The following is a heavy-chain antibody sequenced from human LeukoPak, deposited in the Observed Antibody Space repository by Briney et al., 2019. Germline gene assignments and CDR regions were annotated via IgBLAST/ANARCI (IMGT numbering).Heavy chain of an antibody. J-gene: IGHJ5*02. D-gene: IGHD2-2*01. CDR3: ARDSWAEYCSSTSCSEDNWFDP. CDR2: IYYSGST. V-gene: IGHV4-30-4*01. CDR1: GGSISSGDYY. Sequence: PSQTLSLTCTVSGGSISSGDYYWSWIRQPPGKGLEWIGYIYYSGSTYYNPSLKSRVTISVDTSKNQFSLKLSSVTAAGTAVYYCARDSWAEYCSSTSCSEDNWFDPWGQGTLVTVSS.